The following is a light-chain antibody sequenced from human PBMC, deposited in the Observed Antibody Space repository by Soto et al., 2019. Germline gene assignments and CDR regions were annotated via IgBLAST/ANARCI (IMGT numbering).Light chain of an antibody. Sequence: QSALTQPASVSASPGQSITISCTGTSSDVGAYDYVSWYQQHPGKAPKLMVYEVSNRPSGFSNRFSGSKSGNTASLTISGLQAEDEATYYCNSYTRRTTLVFGGGTKVTVL. CDR2: EVS. CDR3: NSYTRRTTLV. V-gene: IGLV2-14*01. CDR1: SSDVGAYDY. J-gene: IGLJ2*01.